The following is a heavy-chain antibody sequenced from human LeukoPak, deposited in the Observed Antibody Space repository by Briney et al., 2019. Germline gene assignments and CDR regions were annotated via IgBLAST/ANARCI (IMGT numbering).Heavy chain of an antibody. V-gene: IGHV4-34*01. Sequence: SETLSLTCAVYGGSFSGYYWSWIRHPPGKGLEWIGEINHSGSTNYNPSLKSRVTISVDTSKNQFSLKLSSVTAADTAVYYCAREGGYCSSTSCYFRGGRWFDPWGQGTLVTVSS. J-gene: IGHJ5*02. D-gene: IGHD2-2*01. CDR2: INHSGST. CDR3: AREGGYCSSTSCYFRGGRWFDP. CDR1: GGSFSGYY.